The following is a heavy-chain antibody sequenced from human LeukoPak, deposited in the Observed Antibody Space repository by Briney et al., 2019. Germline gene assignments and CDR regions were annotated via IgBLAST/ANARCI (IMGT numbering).Heavy chain of an antibody. D-gene: IGHD3-3*01. Sequence: GASVKVSCKASGNTFTSYDINWVRQATGQGLEWIGGFDPEDGETIYAQKFQGRVTMTEDTSTDTAYMELSSLRSEDTAVYYCATGPNAHYDFWCGVDYYYYMDVWGKGTTVTVSS. V-gene: IGHV1-24*01. CDR3: ATGPNAHYDFWCGVDYYYYMDV. J-gene: IGHJ6*03. CDR1: GNTFTSYD. CDR2: FDPEDGET.